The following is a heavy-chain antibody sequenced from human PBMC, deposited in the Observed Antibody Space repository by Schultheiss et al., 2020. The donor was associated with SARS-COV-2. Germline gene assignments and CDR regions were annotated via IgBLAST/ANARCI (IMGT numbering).Heavy chain of an antibody. V-gene: IGHV1-18*01. Sequence: GESLKISCKASGNTFSNYYLHWVRQAPGQGLEWMGWISAYNGNTNYAQKLQGRVTMTTDTSTSTAYMELRSLRSDDTAVYYCARPGYSSPLGDYWGQGTLVTVSS. CDR2: ISAYNGNT. CDR1: GNTFSNYY. J-gene: IGHJ4*02. D-gene: IGHD6-19*01. CDR3: ARPGYSSPLGDY.